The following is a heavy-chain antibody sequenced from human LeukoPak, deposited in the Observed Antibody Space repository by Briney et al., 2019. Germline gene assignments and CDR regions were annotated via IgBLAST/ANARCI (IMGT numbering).Heavy chain of an antibody. D-gene: IGHD3-3*01. J-gene: IGHJ4*02. CDR1: GGSISSYY. V-gene: IGHV4-59*01. CDR2: IYYSGST. CDR3: ARGPYDFWSALLDY. Sequence: SETLSLTCTVSGGSISSYYWSWIRQPPGKGLEWIWYIYYSGSTNYNPSLKSRVTISVDTSKNQFSLKLSSVTAADTAVYYCARGPYDFWSALLDYWGQGTLVTVSS.